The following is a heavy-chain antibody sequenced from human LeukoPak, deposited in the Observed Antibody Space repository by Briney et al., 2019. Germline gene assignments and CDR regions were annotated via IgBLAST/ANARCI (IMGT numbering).Heavy chain of an antibody. CDR1: GGSISSSTYY. J-gene: IGHJ4*02. D-gene: IGHD3-10*01. CDR3: ARLVIYGSGSLNFDY. V-gene: IGHV4-39*07. Sequence: SETLSLTCTVSGGSISSSTYYWGWIRQPPGKGLEWIGRIHYTGSTYYNPSLRSRVTISADTSKEQFSLKLSSVTAADTAVYYCARLVIYGSGSLNFDYWGQGTLVTVSS. CDR2: IHYTGST.